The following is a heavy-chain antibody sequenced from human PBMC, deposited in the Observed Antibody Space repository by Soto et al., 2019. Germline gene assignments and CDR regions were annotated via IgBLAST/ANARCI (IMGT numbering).Heavy chain of an antibody. CDR1: GGTFSSYA. V-gene: IGHV1-69*13. CDR3: ASCGGGSCYYYYYGMDV. CDR2: IIPIFGTA. D-gene: IGHD2-15*01. Sequence: GASVKVSCKASGGTFSSYAISWVRQAPGQGLEWMGGIIPIFGTANYAQKFQGRVTITADESTSTAYMELSSLRSEDTAVYYCASCGGGSCYYYYYGMDVWGQGTTVTVSS. J-gene: IGHJ6*02.